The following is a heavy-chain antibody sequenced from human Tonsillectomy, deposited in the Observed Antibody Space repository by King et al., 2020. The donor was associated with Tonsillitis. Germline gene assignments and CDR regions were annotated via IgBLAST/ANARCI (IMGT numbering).Heavy chain of an antibody. CDR2: IISDESST. J-gene: IGHJ4*02. CDR1: GFTFSNYW. Sequence: VQLVESGGGLVQPGGSLRLSCAASGFTFSNYWMHWVRHTPGKGLVWVSRIISDESSTNYADTVKGRFTISSDNAKHTLYLQMNSLRAEETAVYYCARGGAGGCLDSWGQGTLVTVSS. D-gene: IGHD2-15*01. CDR3: ARGGAGGCLDS. V-gene: IGHV3-74*01.